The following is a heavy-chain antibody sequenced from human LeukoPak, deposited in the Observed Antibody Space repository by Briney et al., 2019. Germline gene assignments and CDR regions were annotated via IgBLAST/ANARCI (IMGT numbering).Heavy chain of an antibody. D-gene: IGHD2-15*01. V-gene: IGHV3-23*01. CDR2: ISGSGGST. CDR3: AKGGYCSGGSCYFDY. CDR1: GFTFSHYA. J-gene: IGHJ4*02. Sequence: GGSLRLSCAASGFTFSHYALSWVRQAPGKGLQWVSSISGSGGSTYYADSVKGRFTISRDNSKNTLYLQMNSLRAEDTAFYYCAKGGYCSGGSCYFDYWGQETLVTVSS.